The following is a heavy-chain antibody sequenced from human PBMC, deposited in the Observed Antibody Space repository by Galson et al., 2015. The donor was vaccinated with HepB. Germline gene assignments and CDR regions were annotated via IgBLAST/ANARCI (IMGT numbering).Heavy chain of an antibody. J-gene: IGHJ4*02. CDR3: ARDQMTAPGGYIDY. D-gene: IGHD3-10*01. CDR1: GFTFSNYG. V-gene: IGHV3-33*01. Sequence: SLRLSCAASGFTFSNYGMHWVRQAPGKGLEWVAVIWYDGSTKYYVDSVKGRFTISRDNSKNTLYLQMNSLRAEDTAVYYCARDQMTAPGGYIDYWGQGTLVTVSS. CDR2: IWYDGSTK.